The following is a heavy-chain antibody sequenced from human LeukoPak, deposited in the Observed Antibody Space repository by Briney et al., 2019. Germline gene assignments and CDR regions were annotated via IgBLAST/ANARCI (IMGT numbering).Heavy chain of an antibody. Sequence: PSETLSLTCAVYGGSFSGYYWSWIRQPPGKGLEWIGEINHSGSTNYNPSLKSRVTISVDTSKNQFSLKLSSMTAADTAVYYCARGYSSSPYYYYGMDVWGQGTTVTVSS. CDR3: ARGYSSSPYYYYGMDV. V-gene: IGHV4-34*01. D-gene: IGHD6-13*01. J-gene: IGHJ6*02. CDR2: INHSGST. CDR1: GGSFSGYY.